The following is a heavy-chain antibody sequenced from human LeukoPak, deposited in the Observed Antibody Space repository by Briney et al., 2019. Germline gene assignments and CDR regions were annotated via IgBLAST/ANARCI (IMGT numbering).Heavy chain of an antibody. D-gene: IGHD1-26*01. CDR2: IYSSGHT. CDR3: ARHRSPGVGATEY. J-gene: IGHJ4*02. CDR1: SDSISTSTYY. Sequence: SETLSLTCTVSSDSISTSTYYWGWIRQPPGKGLEWVGSIYSSGHTYYSPPLQNRVTISVDTSKNQFSLKLSSVTAADTAIYYCARHRSPGVGATEYWGQGTLATVSS. V-gene: IGHV4-39*01.